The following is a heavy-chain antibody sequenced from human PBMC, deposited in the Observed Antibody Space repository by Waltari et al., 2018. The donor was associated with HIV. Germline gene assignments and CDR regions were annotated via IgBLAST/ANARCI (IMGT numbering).Heavy chain of an antibody. CDR3: GRGGLRDY. J-gene: IGHJ4*02. D-gene: IGHD3-16*01. CDR2: INEDGSKK. V-gene: IGHV3-7*01. CDR1: GFPISSYS. Sequence: EFQLVDSGGGLVQPGGSLRISCAASGFPISSYSMSWVRQAPGKGLEWVAIINEDGSKKDYVDSVKGRFTISRDNARNSLYLQMNNLRRGDTAVYYGGRGGLRDYWGQGTLVTVSS.